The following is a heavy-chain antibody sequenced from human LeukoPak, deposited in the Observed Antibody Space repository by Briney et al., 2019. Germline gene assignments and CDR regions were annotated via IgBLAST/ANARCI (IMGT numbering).Heavy chain of an antibody. D-gene: IGHD1-26*01. V-gene: IGHV3-21*01. CDR2: ISSSSSYI. J-gene: IGHJ3*02. CDR1: GFTFSSYS. CDR3: ARDPELQGAFDI. Sequence: PGGSLRLSCAASGFTFSSYSMNWVRQAPGKGLEWVSSISSSSSYIYYADSVKGRFTISRDNAKNSLYLQMNSLRAEDTAVYYCARDPELQGAFDIWGQGTMVTVSS.